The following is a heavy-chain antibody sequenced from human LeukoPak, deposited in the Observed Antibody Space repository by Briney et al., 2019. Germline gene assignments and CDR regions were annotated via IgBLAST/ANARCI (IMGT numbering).Heavy chain of an antibody. J-gene: IGHJ4*02. CDR1: GGSFSGYY. CDR3: AREGTRGYGGNSLPFDY. V-gene: IGHV4-34*01. D-gene: IGHD4-23*01. Sequence: ASETLSLTCAVYGGSFSGYYWSWIRQPPGKGLEWIGEINHSGSTNYNPSLKSRVTISVDTSKNQFSLKLSSVTAADTAVYYCAREGTRGYGGNSLPFDYWGQGTLVTVSS. CDR2: INHSGST.